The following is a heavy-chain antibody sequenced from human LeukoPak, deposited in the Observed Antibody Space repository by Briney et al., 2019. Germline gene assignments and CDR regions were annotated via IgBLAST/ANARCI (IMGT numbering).Heavy chain of an antibody. J-gene: IGHJ3*01. CDR3: ARHREMDSYDAFDV. CDR2: VVYSGST. V-gene: IGHV4-59*08. Sequence: SETLSLTCTVSGGSISSYYWSWIRQSLGKGLEWIGFVVYSGSTNYNPSLKSRVTISIDTSNNQLSLKLSSVTAADTAVYYCARHREMDSYDAFDVWGQGTMVTVSS. D-gene: IGHD5-24*01. CDR1: GGSISSYY.